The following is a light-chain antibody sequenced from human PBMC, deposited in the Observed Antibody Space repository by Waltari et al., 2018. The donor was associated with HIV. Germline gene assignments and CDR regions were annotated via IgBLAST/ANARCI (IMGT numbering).Light chain of an antibody. V-gene: IGKV1-39*01. J-gene: IGKJ3*01. CDR2: DAS. Sequence: DIQMTQSPSSLSASVGDSVTITRRASQTVSNKVNWFQQKPGKAPKVLIYDASSLQSGAPPRFSGSGSGTDFSLTINSLQPDDFASYFCQQSYSYPLTFGPGTKVDIK. CDR1: QTVSNK. CDR3: QQSYSYPLT.